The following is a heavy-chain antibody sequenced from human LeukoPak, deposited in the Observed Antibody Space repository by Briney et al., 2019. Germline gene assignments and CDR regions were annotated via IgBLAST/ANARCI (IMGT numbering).Heavy chain of an antibody. CDR2: INQGGSDK. CDR1: GVTFSGHW. D-gene: IGHD1-14*01. CDR3: TRDRSRAEDD. V-gene: IGHV3-7*01. Sequence: PGGSLRISCAASGVTFSGHWMSWVRQAPGEGVEWVANINQGGSDKYYVDSVKGRFTISRDNANNLLYLQMNSLRGEDTAVYYCTRDRSRAEDDWGQGTLVTVSS. J-gene: IGHJ4*02.